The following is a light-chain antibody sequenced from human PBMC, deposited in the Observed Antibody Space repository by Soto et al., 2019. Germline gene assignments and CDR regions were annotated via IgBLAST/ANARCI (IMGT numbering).Light chain of an antibody. CDR2: EGS. CDR3: CSYADSTHYV. Sequence: QSVLTQPASASGSPGQSITISCLGTSSDVGSYNLVSWYQQHPGKAPKLMIYEGSKRPSGVSTRFSGSKSANTASLTISGLQAEDEADYYCCSYADSTHYVVGSGTKLTVL. J-gene: IGLJ1*01. CDR1: SSDVGSYNL. V-gene: IGLV2-23*01.